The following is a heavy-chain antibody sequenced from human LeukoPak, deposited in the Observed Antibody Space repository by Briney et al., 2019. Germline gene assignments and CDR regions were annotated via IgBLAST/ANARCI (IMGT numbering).Heavy chain of an antibody. CDR1: GLTFRNFW. CDR2: ISSSSSTI. CDR3: ARERYGDYEIDY. D-gene: IGHD4-17*01. Sequence: GGSLRLSCAASGLTFRNFWMCWVRQAPGKGLEWVSYISSSSSTIYYADSVKGRFTISRDNGKNSLSLQMNSLRAEDTAVYYCARERYGDYEIDYWGQGTLVTVSS. J-gene: IGHJ4*02. V-gene: IGHV3-48*01.